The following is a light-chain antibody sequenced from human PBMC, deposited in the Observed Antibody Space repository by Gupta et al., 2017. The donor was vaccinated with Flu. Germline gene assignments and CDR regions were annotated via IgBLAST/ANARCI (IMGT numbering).Light chain of an antibody. CDR3: MQGSHWPYS. V-gene: IGKV2-30*01. J-gene: IGKJ2*03. CDR1: QSLLYSVGNTY. CDR2: KVS. Sequence: EVVMTQSPLSLPVTLGQPASISCRSSQSLLYSVGNTYLNWFHQRPGQSPRRLVYKVSNRDSGVPDRFSGSGSGTDFTLEISRVEAEDVGLYYCMQGSHWPYSFGQGTKLEIK.